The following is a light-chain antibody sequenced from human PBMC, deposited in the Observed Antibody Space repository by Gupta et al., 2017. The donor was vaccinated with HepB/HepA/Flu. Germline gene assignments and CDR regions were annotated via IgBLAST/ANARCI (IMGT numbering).Light chain of an antibody. CDR3: EAGDDSLYSRV. J-gene: IGLJ3*02. CDR2: SDN. V-gene: IGLV1-44*01. Sequence: QSVLTQPPSAYGTPGQRVTISCSGSSSNIGINTVNWYQQLPGTAPKLLIYSDNQRPSGVPDRFSGSKSGTSASLAFSGLQSEDEADYYCEAGDDSLYSRVFGGGTKLTVL. CDR1: SSNIGINT.